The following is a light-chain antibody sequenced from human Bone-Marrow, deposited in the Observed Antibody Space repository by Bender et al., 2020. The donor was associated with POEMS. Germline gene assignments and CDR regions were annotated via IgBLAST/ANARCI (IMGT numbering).Light chain of an antibody. J-gene: IGLJ1*01. CDR3: CTYTDSRYI. CDR1: SSDVGGYDY. V-gene: IGLV2-11*01. CDR2: DVS. Sequence: QSALTQPRSVSGSPGQSVTISCTGTSSDVGGYDYVSWYQHHPGKAPKLMIYDVSKRPSGVPDRFTGSKSGNTASLTISELQAEDEADYYCCTYTDSRYIFGTGTTVPAL.